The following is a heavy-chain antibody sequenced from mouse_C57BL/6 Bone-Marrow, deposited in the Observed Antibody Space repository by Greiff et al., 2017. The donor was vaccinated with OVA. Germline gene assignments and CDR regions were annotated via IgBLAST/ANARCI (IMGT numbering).Heavy chain of an antibody. V-gene: IGHV1-74*01. CDR3: AINDERDYAMDY. D-gene: IGHD2-12*01. Sequence: QVQLQQPGAELVKPGASVKVSCKASGYTFTSYWMHWVKQRPGQGLEWIGRIHPSDSDTNYNQKFKGKATLTVDKSTSTAYMQLSSLTSEDSAVCYCAINDERDYAMDYWGQGTSVTVSS. CDR1: GYTFTSYW. J-gene: IGHJ4*01. CDR2: IHPSDSDT.